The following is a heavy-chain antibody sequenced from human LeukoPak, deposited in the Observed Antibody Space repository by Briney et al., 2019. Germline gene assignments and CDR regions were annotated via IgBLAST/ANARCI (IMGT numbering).Heavy chain of an antibody. CDR2: IYTSGST. D-gene: IGHD3/OR15-3a*01. CDR1: GGSISSYY. Sequence: SETLSLTCTVSGGSISSYYWSWIRQPAGKGLEWIGRIYTSGSTNYNPSLKSRVTMSVDTSKNQFSLKLSSATAADTAVYYCARDKDWANYYYYGMDVWGQGTTVTVSS. V-gene: IGHV4-4*07. J-gene: IGHJ6*02. CDR3: ARDKDWANYYYYGMDV.